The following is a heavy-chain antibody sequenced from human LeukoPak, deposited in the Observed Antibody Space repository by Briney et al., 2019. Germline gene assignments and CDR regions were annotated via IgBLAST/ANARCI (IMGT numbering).Heavy chain of an antibody. CDR1: GGSISGSSYQ. D-gene: IGHD5-18*01. CDR3: ARSRGYSYGTTFLDY. Sequence: PSETLSLTCTVSGGSISGSSYQWGWIRQPPGNGLEWIGSIYHSGSTYCNPSLNSRVTISVDTSKNQFSLKLISVTAADTAVYYCARSRGYSYGTTFLDYWGQGTLVTVSS. J-gene: IGHJ4*02. CDR2: IYHSGST. V-gene: IGHV4-39*07.